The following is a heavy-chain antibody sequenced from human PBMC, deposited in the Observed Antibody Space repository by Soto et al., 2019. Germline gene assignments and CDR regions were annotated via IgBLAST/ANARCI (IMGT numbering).Heavy chain of an antibody. CDR3: ASRRQIVVVPAATISWFDP. D-gene: IGHD2-2*01. CDR1: GGSFSGYY. J-gene: IGHJ5*02. V-gene: IGHV4-34*01. Sequence: SETLSLTCAVYGGSFSGYYWSWIRQPPGKGLEWIGEINHSGSTNYNPSLKSRVTISVDTSKNQFSLKLSSVTAADTAVYYCASRRQIVVVPAATISWFDPWGQGTLVTVAS. CDR2: INHSGST.